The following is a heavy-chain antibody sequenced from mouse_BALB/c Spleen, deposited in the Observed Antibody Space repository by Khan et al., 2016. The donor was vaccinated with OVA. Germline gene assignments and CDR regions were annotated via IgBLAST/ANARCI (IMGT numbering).Heavy chain of an antibody. J-gene: IGHJ3*01. Sequence: VQLKQSGAELVRPGALVKLSCKASGFNIKDYYIHWVKQRPEQGLEWIGWIDPENGNTIYDPKFQGKAKLTADTSSNTAYLHFSSLTSEDTAVYYCARAGYAPWFAYWGQGTLVTVSA. CDR3: ARAGYAPWFAY. D-gene: IGHD2-2*01. V-gene: IGHV14-1*02. CDR1: GFNIKDYY. CDR2: IDPENGNT.